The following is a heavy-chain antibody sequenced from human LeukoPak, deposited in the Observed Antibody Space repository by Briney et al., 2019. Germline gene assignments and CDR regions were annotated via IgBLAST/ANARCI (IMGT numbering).Heavy chain of an antibody. CDR3: VKDQGTRYYYGTGSYYDY. Sequence: GRSLRPSCSAATLTLSSFSMHCVRQAPGEGLEYDSAILSNGADTYYAGSVKGRFTISRDNSKKTLFHQMSSLRAEDTAVYYCVKDQGTRYYYGTGSYYDYWGQGTLVTVSS. V-gene: IGHV3-64D*06. J-gene: IGHJ4*02. D-gene: IGHD3-10*01. CDR2: ILSNGADT. CDR1: TLTLSSFS.